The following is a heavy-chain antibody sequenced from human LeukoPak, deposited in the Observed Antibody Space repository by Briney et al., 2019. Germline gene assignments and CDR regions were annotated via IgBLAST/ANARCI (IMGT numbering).Heavy chain of an antibody. CDR2: INHSGST. CDR3: ARGSSGPEKRVTDAFDI. V-gene: IGHV4-34*01. J-gene: IGHJ3*02. CDR1: GGSFSGYY. D-gene: IGHD6-19*01. Sequence: SETLSLTCAVYGGSFSGYYWSWIRQPPGKGLEWIGEINHSGSTNYNPSLKSRVTISVDTSKNQFSLKLSSVTAADTAVYYCARGSSGPEKRVTDAFDIWGQGTMVTVSS.